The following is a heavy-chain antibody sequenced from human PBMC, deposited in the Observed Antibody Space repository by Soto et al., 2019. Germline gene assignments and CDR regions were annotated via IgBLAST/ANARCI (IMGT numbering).Heavy chain of an antibody. V-gene: IGHV3-23*01. CDR2: ISASGGSS. CDR1: GFTFSSYA. Sequence: EVQLLESGGGLVQPGGSLRLSCAASGFTFSSYAMNWVRQAPGKGLEWVSGISASGGSSYYTGSVKGRFTIFRDNSKNTLYLQMNSLRADDTAVYYCARDLLAGSGAPLPYFQYWGQGTLVTVSS. D-gene: IGHD1-26*01. J-gene: IGHJ1*01. CDR3: ARDLLAGSGAPLPYFQY.